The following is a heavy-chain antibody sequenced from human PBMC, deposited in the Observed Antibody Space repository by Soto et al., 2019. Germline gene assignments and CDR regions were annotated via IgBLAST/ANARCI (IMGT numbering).Heavy chain of an antibody. V-gene: IGHV1-3*01. Sequence: GASVKVSCKASGFTFNNYAVHWVRQAPGQGPEWMGWINGGDGNTRYSQRFQGRVSLTRDASATTAYMELSSLTSEDTAVFYCAYHFWGDYSLPNWGQGTLVTVSS. D-gene: IGHD3-16*02. CDR1: GFTFNNYA. CDR2: INGGDGNT. J-gene: IGHJ4*02. CDR3: AYHFWGDYSLPN.